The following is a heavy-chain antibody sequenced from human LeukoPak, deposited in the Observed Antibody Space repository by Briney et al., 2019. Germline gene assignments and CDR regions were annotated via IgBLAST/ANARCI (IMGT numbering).Heavy chain of an antibody. D-gene: IGHD3-10*01. CDR2: ISSSSSTI. J-gene: IGHJ4*02. CDR3: ARDRGSTMVRGVIGF. CDR1: GFTFSSYS. Sequence: GGSLRLSCAASGFTFSSYSMNWVRQAPGKGLEWVPYISSSSSTIYYADSVKGRFTISRDNAMNSLYLQMNSLRAEDTAVYYCARDRGSTMVRGVIGFWGQGTLVTVSS. V-gene: IGHV3-48*01.